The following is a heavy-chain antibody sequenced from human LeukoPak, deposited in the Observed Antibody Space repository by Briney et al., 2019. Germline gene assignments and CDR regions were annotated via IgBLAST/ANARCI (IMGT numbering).Heavy chain of an antibody. CDR2: ISGSGGST. CDR1: GFTFSSYA. J-gene: IGHJ6*03. Sequence: GESLKISCAASGFTFSSYAMSWVRQAPGKGLEWVSAISGSGGSTYYADSVKGRFTISRDNSKNTLYLQMNSLRAEDTAVYYCAKGIIVVIRYYYMDVWGKGTTVTVSS. V-gene: IGHV3-23*01. CDR3: AKGIIVVIRYYYMDV. D-gene: IGHD3-22*01.